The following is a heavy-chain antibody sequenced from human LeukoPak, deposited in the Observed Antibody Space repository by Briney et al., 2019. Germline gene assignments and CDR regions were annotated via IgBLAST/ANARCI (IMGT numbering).Heavy chain of an antibody. CDR2: IYYSGGT. D-gene: IGHD3-22*01. CDR3: ARTQHYDTIGYYFDF. CDR1: GGAISGHY. V-gene: IGHV4-59*11. Sequence: SETLSLTCTVSGGAISGHYWTWIRLSPEKGLEWIGYIYYSGGTSYSPFLKSPVTMSVDTAKNQFSLKLTSVTAADTALYYCARTQHYDTIGYYFDFWGQGSLVTVSS. J-gene: IGHJ4*02.